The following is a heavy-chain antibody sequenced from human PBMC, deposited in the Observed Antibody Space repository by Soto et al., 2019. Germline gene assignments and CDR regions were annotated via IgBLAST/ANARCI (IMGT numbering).Heavy chain of an antibody. Sequence: SGPTLVNPTQTLTLTCTFSGFSLSTSGVGVGWIRQPPGKALEWLGIIFWDDDKRYRPSLKRRLSITKDTSKNQLVLTMTNMDPVDTATYYCAHLAWKEMWPRAPVVNWGQGTPVTV. CDR3: AHLAWKEMWPRAPVVN. D-gene: IGHD1-1*01. CDR1: GFSLSTSGVG. J-gene: IGHJ4*02. V-gene: IGHV2-5*02. CDR2: IFWDDDK.